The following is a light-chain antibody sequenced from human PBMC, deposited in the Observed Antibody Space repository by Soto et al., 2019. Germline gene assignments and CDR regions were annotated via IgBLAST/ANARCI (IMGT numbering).Light chain of an antibody. V-gene: IGLV2-14*01. J-gene: IGLJ1*01. CDR3: SSYPSITALV. CDR2: DVS. Sequence: QSALTQPASVSGSPGQSITISCTGTNSDVGGYNSVSWYQQHPGKVPKIMIYDVSIRPSGVPDRFSGSKSGNTASLTISGLQAEDEADYYCSSYPSITALVFGTGTKLTVL. CDR1: NSDVGGYNS.